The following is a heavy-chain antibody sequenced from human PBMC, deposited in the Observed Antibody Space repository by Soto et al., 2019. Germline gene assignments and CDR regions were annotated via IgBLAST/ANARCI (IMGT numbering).Heavy chain of an antibody. CDR3: ARHISLGDGYKGYYYGMDV. CDR1: GYSFTSYW. V-gene: IGHV5-51*01. D-gene: IGHD5-12*01. CDR2: IYPGDSDT. Sequence: GESLKISCKGSGYSFTSYWIGWVRQMPGKGLEWMGIIYPGDSDTRYSPSFQGQVTISADKSISTAYLQWSSLKASDTAMYYCARHISLGDGYKGYYYGMDVWGQGTTVTVSS. J-gene: IGHJ6*02.